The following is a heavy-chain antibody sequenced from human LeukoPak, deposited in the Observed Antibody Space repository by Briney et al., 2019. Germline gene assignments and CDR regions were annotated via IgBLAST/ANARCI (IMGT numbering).Heavy chain of an antibody. CDR2: LSYTGKA. CDR1: GVSLSTSH. J-gene: IGHJ4*02. CDR3: SEGYFEPFDH. D-gene: IGHD2/OR15-2a*01. Sequence: SETLSLTCNVSGVSLSTSHWNWIRHRPGKGLEWIGCLSYTGKADYNPPLKSRVNISLGSSNNHFSLKLTSVTAADTAVYYCSEGYFEPFDHWGQGILVTVSS. V-gene: IGHV4-59*01.